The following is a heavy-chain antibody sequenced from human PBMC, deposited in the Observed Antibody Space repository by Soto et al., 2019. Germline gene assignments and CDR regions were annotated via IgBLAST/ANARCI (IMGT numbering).Heavy chain of an antibody. CDR3: ARSGEYCSGGSCYYYYGMDV. J-gene: IGHJ6*02. CDR1: GYSFTSYW. Sequence: PGESLKISCKGSGYSFTSYWIGWVRQMPGKGLEWMGIIYPGDSDTRYSPSFQGQVTISADKSISTAYLQWSSLKASDTAMYYCARSGEYCSGGSCYYYYGMDVWGQGTTVTVSS. V-gene: IGHV5-51*01. CDR2: IYPGDSDT. D-gene: IGHD2-15*01.